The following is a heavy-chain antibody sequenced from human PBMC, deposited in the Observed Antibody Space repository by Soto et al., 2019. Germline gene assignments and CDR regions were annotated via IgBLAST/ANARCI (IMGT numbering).Heavy chain of an antibody. CDR1: GYTFTRYG. Sequence: QVHLVQSGAEVKKPGASVKVSCEASGYTFTRYGISWVRQAPGQGLEWMGWITTYNGNTNYAQKFQGRVTMTTDTSTSTAYMELRSLTPDDTAVYYCAREGYCSGGSCALYHHDYFGMEVWGQGTTVTVSS. CDR2: ITTYNGNT. V-gene: IGHV1-18*01. CDR3: AREGYCSGGSCALYHHDYFGMEV. D-gene: IGHD2-15*01. J-gene: IGHJ6*02.